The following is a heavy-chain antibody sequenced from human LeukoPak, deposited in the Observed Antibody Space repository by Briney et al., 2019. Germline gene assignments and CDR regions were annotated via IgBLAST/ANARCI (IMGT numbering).Heavy chain of an antibody. CDR3: ARGPPVREQQLDY. V-gene: IGHV1-46*01. J-gene: IGHJ4*02. D-gene: IGHD1/OR15-1a*01. Sequence: ASVKVSFKASGYTFTSYYMHWVRHPPGQGLEWMGIINPSGGSTSYAQKFQGRVTMTRDTSTSTVYMELSSLRTEDTAVYYCARGPPVREQQLDYWGQGTLVTVSS. CDR1: GYTFTSYY. CDR2: INPSGGST.